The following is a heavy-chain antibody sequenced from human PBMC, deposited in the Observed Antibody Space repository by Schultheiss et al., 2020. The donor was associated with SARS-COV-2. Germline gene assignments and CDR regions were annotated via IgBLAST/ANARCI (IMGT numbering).Heavy chain of an antibody. Sequence: GESLKISCTASGFDFSVTAIHWVRQTSGKGLEWVGRIRTKTNNYATSSSESVEGRFTFSRDDSRNTAYLQMNSLKSEDTAIYYCARHSSAMVRGVVIPAFAGLDVWGQGTTVTVSS. CDR2: IRTKTNNYAT. CDR3: ARHSSAMVRGVVIPAFAGLDV. V-gene: IGHV3-73*01. J-gene: IGHJ6*02. D-gene: IGHD3-10*01. CDR1: GFDFSVTA.